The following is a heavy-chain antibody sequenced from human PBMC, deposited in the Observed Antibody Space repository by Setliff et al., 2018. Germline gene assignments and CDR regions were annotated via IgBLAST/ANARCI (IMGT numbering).Heavy chain of an antibody. CDR1: GVSVNSLTW. J-gene: IGHJ1*01. CDR3: ARGMPIGYFQP. CDR2: IYHDGNT. V-gene: IGHV4-4*02. Sequence: KPSETLSLTCAVSGVSVNSLTWWSWVRQSPGKGLEWIGHIYHDGNTKSYPSVHFNQSLKSRVTMSLDTSKNHFSLNLTSVTAADTAIYYCARGMPIGYFQPWGQGTLVTVSS. D-gene: IGHD2-2*01.